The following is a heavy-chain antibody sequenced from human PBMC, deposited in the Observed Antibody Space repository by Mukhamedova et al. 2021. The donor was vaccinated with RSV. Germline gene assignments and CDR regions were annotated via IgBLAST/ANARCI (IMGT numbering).Heavy chain of an antibody. CDR3: AKDRGGDTYSVDY. J-gene: IGHJ4*02. V-gene: IGHV3-30*02. D-gene: IGHD5-18*01. Sequence: FTISRDNSKNTLYLQMNSLRAEDTAVYYCAKDRGGDTYSVDYWGQGTLVTVSS.